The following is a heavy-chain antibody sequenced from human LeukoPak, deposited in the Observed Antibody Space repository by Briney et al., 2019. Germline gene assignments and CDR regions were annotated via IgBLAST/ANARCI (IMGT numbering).Heavy chain of an antibody. CDR2: IIPILGIA. V-gene: IGHV1-69*02. CDR3: ASPRKVPAARAGCYYYYMDV. J-gene: IGHJ6*03. D-gene: IGHD2-2*01. Sequence: ASVKVSCKASGGTFSSYTISWVRQAPGQGLEWMGRIIPILGIANYAQKFQGRVTITADKSTSTAYMELSSLRSEDTAVYYCASPRKVPAARAGCYYYYMDVWGKGTTVTVSS. CDR1: GGTFSSYT.